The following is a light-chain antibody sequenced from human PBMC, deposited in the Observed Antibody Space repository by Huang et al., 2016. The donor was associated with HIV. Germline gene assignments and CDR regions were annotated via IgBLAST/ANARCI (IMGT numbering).Light chain of an antibody. CDR2: DAS. CDR1: QSVSSY. CDR3: QQRSNWPLT. Sequence: IVLSQSPATLSLSPGERATLSCRASQSVSSYLAWYQQKPGQSPRLRIYDASNTATGIPARFSGSGAGTDFTLIISSLEPEDFAVYYCQQRSNWPLTFGGGTKVEIK. V-gene: IGKV3D-11*02. J-gene: IGKJ4*01.